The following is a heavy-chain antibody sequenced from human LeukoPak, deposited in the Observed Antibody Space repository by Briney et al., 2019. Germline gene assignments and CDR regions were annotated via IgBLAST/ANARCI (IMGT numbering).Heavy chain of an antibody. V-gene: IGHV4-31*03. CDR3: ARDHFGELTP. Sequence: PSETLSLTCTVSGGSISSGGYYWSWIRQHPGKGLEWIGYIYYSGSTYYNPSLKSRVTISVDTSKNQFSLKLSSVTAADTAVYYCARDHFGELTPWGQGTLVTVSS. J-gene: IGHJ5*02. CDR2: IYYSGST. D-gene: IGHD3-10*01. CDR1: GGSISSGGYY.